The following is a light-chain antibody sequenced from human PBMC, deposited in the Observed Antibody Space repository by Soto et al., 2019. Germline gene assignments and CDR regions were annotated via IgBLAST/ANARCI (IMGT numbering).Light chain of an antibody. J-gene: IGLJ1*01. CDR2: DVS. V-gene: IGLV2-11*01. CDR3: CSYAGSYTLYV. Sequence: QSALTQPRSVSGSPGQSVTISCTGTSSDVGGYNYVSWYQQHPGKAPKLMIYDVSKRPSGVPDRFSGSKSGNTASLTISGLQPEDEADYYCCSYAGSYTLYVFGTGTKLTV. CDR1: SSDVGGYNY.